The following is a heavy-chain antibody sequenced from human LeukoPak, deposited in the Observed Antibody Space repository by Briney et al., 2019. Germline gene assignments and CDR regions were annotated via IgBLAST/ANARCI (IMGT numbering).Heavy chain of an antibody. CDR1: GFTFSSYC. J-gene: IGHJ4*02. CDR3: AQSLKHSSGYYPY. D-gene: IGHD3-22*01. Sequence: GGSLRLSCAASGFTFSSYCMSWVRQPPGKGLEWVSSISNSGSYKYNAYSVKGRSIFSSDNAKNSLYLQMNSLRAEDTAVYYCAQSLKHSSGYYPYWPQGTLVTVSS. CDR2: ISNSGSYK. V-gene: IGHV3-21*01.